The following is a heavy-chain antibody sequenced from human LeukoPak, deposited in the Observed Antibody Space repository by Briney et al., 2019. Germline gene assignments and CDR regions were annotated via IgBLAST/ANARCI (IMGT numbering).Heavy chain of an antibody. CDR1: GFTFSSYN. D-gene: IGHD2-15*01. CDR3: ARDELYCSGGSCYPNWFDP. Sequence: PGGSLRLPCAASGFTFSSYNMNWVRQAPGKGLEWVSYISCSDSTIYYADSVKGRFTISRDNAKNSLFLQMNSLRAEDTAVYYCARDELYCSGGSCYPNWFDPWGQGTLVTVSS. V-gene: IGHV3-48*04. J-gene: IGHJ5*02. CDR2: ISCSDSTI.